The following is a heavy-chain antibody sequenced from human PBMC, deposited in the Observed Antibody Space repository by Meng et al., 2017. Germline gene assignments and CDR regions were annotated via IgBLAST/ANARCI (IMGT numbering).Heavy chain of an antibody. J-gene: IGHJ1*01. CDR2: IYSNDDK. CDR1: GFSLSTSGWG. D-gene: IGHD6-13*01. V-gene: IGHV2-5*01. Sequence: PTLVNPNPTLTLAHPFAGFSLSTSGWGGGWTRQPPGKALAWLSLIYSNDDKRYSPSLKSRLTITKDTSKNQVVLTMTNMDPVDTATYYCAHIPYSSSWYEYFQHWGQGTLVTVSS. CDR3: AHIPYSSSWYEYFQH.